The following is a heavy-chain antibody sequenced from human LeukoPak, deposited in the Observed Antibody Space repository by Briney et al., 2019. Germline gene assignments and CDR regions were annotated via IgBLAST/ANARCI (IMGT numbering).Heavy chain of an antibody. CDR1: GGSISSGGYY. V-gene: IGHV4-31*03. CDR3: ARDRPGYSSGGSCYSGWDP. CDR2: IYYSGST. J-gene: IGHJ5*02. D-gene: IGHD2-15*01. Sequence: SQTLSLTCTVSGGSISSGGYYWSWIRQHPGKGLEWIGYIYYSGSTYYNPSLKSRVTISVDTSKNQFSLKLSSVTAADTAVYYCARDRPGYSSGGSCYSGWDPWGQGTLVTVSS.